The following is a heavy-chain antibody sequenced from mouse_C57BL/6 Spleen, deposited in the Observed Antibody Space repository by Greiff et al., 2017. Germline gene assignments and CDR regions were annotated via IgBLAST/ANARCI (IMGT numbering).Heavy chain of an antibody. CDR1: GYTFTSYW. V-gene: IGHV1-52*01. D-gene: IGHD1-1*01. CDR2: IDPSDSET. Sequence: QVQLQQPGAELVRPGSSVKLSCKASGYTFTSYWMHWVKQRPIQGLEWIGNIDPSDSETHYNQKFKDKATLTVDKSSSTAYMQLSSLTSEDSAVYYCAREDYYGSRWYFDVWGTGTTVTVSS. CDR3: AREDYYGSRWYFDV. J-gene: IGHJ1*03.